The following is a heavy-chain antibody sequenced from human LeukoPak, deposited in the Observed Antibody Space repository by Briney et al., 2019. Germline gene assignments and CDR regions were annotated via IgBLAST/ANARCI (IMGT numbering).Heavy chain of an antibody. CDR1: GGSISSSTYY. D-gene: IGHD5-12*01. CDR2: VYYSGST. V-gene: IGHV4-39*01. Sequence: SETLSLICSVSGGSISSSTYYWGWIRQPPGKGLEWVASVYYSGSTYHNPSLESRVTMSVDTSKNQFSLKLSSVTAADTAVYYCARQPGGYSGPFDYWGQGTLVTVSS. J-gene: IGHJ4*02. CDR3: ARQPGGYSGPFDY.